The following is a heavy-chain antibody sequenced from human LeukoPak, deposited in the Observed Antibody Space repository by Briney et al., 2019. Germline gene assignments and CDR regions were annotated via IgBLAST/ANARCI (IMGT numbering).Heavy chain of an antibody. CDR2: IYYSGST. J-gene: IGHJ5*02. CDR1: GGPISRYY. CDR3: ARHQYSSGVPRITP. V-gene: IGHV4-59*08. D-gene: IGHD6-19*01. Sequence: KRSETLSLTRTDSGGPISRYYRCWIRQPPGKRLEWIGYIYYSGSTNYNPSLKSRVTISVDTSKNQFSLKLSSVTAADTAVYYCARHQYSSGVPRITPWGQGTLVTVSS.